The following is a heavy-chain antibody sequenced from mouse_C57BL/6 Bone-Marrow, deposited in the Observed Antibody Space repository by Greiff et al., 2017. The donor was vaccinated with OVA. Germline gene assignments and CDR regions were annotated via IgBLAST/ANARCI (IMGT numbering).Heavy chain of an antibody. CDR3: AIYGSPVPWLAY. J-gene: IGHJ3*01. V-gene: IGHV1-81*01. CDR2: IYPRSGNT. Sequence: QVQLKQSGAELARPGASVKLSCKASGYTFTSYGISWVKQRTGQGLEWIGEIYPRSGNTYYNEKFKGKATLTADKSSSTAYMELRSLTSEDSAVYFCAIYGSPVPWLAYWGQGTLVTVSA. D-gene: IGHD1-1*01. CDR1: GYTFTSYG.